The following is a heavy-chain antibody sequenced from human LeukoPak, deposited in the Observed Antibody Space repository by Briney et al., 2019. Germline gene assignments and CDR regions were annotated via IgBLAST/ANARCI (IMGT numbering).Heavy chain of an antibody. D-gene: IGHD2-2*01. CDR1: GYTFTSYY. Sequence: ASVKVSCKASGYTFTSYYMHWVRQAPGQGLEWMGIINPSGGSTSYAQKFQGRVTMTRDTSTSTVYMELSSLRSEDTAVYYCARDTKVVTAGSDSFDYWGQGTLVTVSS. J-gene: IGHJ4*02. CDR3: ARDTKVVTAGSDSFDY. CDR2: INPSGGST. V-gene: IGHV1-46*01.